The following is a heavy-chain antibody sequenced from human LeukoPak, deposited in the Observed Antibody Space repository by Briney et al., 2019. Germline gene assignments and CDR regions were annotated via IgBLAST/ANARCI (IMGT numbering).Heavy chain of an antibody. Sequence: HPGGSLRLSWAASGFTFSSYAMRWVRQAPGRGLEWVSSTSSSGGNTYHAASGKGPLIISRANSKNPLYLQVNSLRAEVTAVYYCAKAERGGAITRVRGIKGDYYYMDVWGKGTTVTISS. CDR1: GFTFSSYA. J-gene: IGHJ6*03. CDR3: AKAERGGAITRVRGIKGDYYYMDV. CDR2: TSSSGGNT. D-gene: IGHD3-10*01. V-gene: IGHV3-23*01.